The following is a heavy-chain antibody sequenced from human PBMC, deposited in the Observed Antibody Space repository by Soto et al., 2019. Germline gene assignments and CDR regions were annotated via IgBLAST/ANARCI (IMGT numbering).Heavy chain of an antibody. D-gene: IGHD5-12*01. V-gene: IGHV3-30*18. CDR3: AKEGGDGYNFAGNKYFDY. CDR2: ISYDGSNK. J-gene: IGHJ4*02. CDR1: GFTFSRYG. Sequence: QVQLVESGGGVVQPGRSLRLSCAASGFTFSRYGMHWVRQAPDKGLEWVAVISYDGSNKYYADSVKGRFTISRDNSKNTLYLQMNSLRAEDTAVYYCAKEGGDGYNFAGNKYFDYWGQGTLVTVSS.